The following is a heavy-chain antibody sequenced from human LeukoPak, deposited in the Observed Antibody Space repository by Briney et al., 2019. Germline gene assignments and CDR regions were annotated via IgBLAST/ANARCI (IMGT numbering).Heavy chain of an antibody. CDR1: GGSFSGYY. D-gene: IGHD3-22*01. CDR2: INHSGST. J-gene: IGHJ4*02. CDR3: ARSRYYYDSSGYPIYYFDY. Sequence: SETLSLTCAVYGGSFSGYYWSWIRQPPGKGLEWIGEINHSGSTNYNPSLKSRVTISVDTSKNQFSLKLSSVTAADTAVYYCARSRYYYDSSGYPIYYFDYWGQGTLVTVSS. V-gene: IGHV4-34*01.